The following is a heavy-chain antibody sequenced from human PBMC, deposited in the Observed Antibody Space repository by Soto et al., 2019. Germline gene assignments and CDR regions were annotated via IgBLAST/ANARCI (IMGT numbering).Heavy chain of an antibody. CDR3: ARDSKGDVLRYFDWPPNSLFPESASGYYYYYGMDV. CDR1: GFTFSSYS. CDR2: ISSSSSYI. Sequence: PGGSLRLSCAASGFTFSSYSMNWVRQAPGKGLEWVSSISSSSSYIYYADSVKGRFTISRDNAKNSLYLQMNSLRAEDTAVYYCARDSKGDVLRYFDWPPNSLFPESASGYYYYYGMDVWGQGTTVTVSS. J-gene: IGHJ6*02. V-gene: IGHV3-21*01. D-gene: IGHD3-9*01.